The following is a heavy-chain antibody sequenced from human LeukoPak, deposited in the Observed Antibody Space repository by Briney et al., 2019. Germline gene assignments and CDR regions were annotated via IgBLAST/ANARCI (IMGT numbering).Heavy chain of an antibody. CDR3: AKLSDY. Sequence: GGSLRLSCAASGFTFSSYAMNWVRQAPGKGLEWVSTIGNGGGSTYYADSVKGRFTISRDNSKNTLYLQMNGLRAEDTAMYYCAKLSDYWGQGTLVTVSS. CDR1: GFTFSSYA. V-gene: IGHV3-23*01. D-gene: IGHD3-3*02. J-gene: IGHJ4*02. CDR2: IGNGGGST.